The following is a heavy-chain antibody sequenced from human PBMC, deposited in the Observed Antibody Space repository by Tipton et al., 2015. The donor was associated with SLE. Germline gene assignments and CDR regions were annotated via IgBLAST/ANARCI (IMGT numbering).Heavy chain of an antibody. V-gene: IGHV3-30*04. CDR3: STLNSDGY. CDR1: GFTFSSYA. Sequence: SLRLSCAASGFTFSSYAMHWVRQAPGKGLEWVAVISYDGSNKYYADSVKGRFTISRDNSKNTLYLQMNSLRAEDTAVYYCSTLNSDGYWGQGTLVTVSS. CDR2: ISYDGSNK. J-gene: IGHJ4*02. D-gene: IGHD1-1*01.